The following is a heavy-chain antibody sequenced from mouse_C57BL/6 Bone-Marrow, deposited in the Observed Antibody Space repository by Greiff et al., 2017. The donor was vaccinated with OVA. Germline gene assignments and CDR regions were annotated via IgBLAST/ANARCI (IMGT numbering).Heavy chain of an antibody. CDR3: AIHANYDDDGYFDF. J-gene: IGHJ1*03. Sequence: QVQLQQSGAELVKPGASVKLSCKASGYTFTEYTIHWVKQRSGQGLEWIGWFYPGSGSKKYNEHFKDKATLTADNSYSTVYMELSRLISEDSAVYFFAIHANYDDDGYFDFWGTGTTVTVSS. CDR2: FYPGSGSK. CDR1: GYTFTEYT. V-gene: IGHV1-62-2*01. D-gene: IGHD2-4*01.